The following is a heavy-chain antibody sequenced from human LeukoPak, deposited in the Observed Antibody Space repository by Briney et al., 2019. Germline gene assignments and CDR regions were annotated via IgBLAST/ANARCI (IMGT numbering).Heavy chain of an antibody. CDR2: INHSGST. CDR3: ARSRPFGPYYYYYYYMDV. V-gene: IGHV4-34*01. CDR1: GGSFSGYY. J-gene: IGHJ6*03. Sequence: SETLSLICAVYGGSFSGYYWSWIRQPPGKGLEWIGEINHSGSTNYNPSLKSRVTISVDTSKNQFSLKLSSVTAVDTAVYYCARSRPFGPYYYYYYYMDVWGKGTTVTVSS. D-gene: IGHD3-10*01.